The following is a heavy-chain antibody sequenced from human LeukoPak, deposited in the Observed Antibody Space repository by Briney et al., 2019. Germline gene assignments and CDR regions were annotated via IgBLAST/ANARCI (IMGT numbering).Heavy chain of an antibody. V-gene: IGHV3-74*01. CDR2: INSDGSST. D-gene: IGHD3-3*01. Sequence: GGSLRLSCAASGFTFSSYWMHWVRQAPGKGLVWVSRINSDGSSTSYADSVKGRFTISRDNAKNSLYLQMNSLRAEDTAVYYCARDSSRILEWSVYYYYYGMDVWGQGTTVTVSS. CDR3: ARDSSRILEWSVYYYYYGMDV. CDR1: GFTFSSYW. J-gene: IGHJ6*02.